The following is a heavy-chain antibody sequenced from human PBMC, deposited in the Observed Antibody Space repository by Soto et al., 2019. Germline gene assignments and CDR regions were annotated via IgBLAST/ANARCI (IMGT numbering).Heavy chain of an antibody. V-gene: IGHV3-33*01. J-gene: IGHJ4*01. Sequence: GGSLRVSCAASGFTFSSYGMHWVRQAPGKGLEWVAVIWYDGSNKYYADSVKGRFTISRDNSKNTLYLQMNSLRAEDTAVYYCARGSEYSYGPNDYFDYWGHGTLVTVSS. D-gene: IGHD5-18*01. CDR2: IWYDGSNK. CDR3: ARGSEYSYGPNDYFDY. CDR1: GFTFSSYG.